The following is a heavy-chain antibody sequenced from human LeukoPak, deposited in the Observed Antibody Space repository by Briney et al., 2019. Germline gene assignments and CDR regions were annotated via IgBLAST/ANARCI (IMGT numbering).Heavy chain of an antibody. Sequence: ASVKVSCKASGGTFSSYAISWVRQAPGQGLEWMGGIIPIFGTANYAQKFQGRVTITADKSTSTAYMELSGLRSEDTAVYYCATGLVVAARGLDYYYMDVWGKGTTVTVSS. CDR3: ATGLVVAARGLDYYYMDV. J-gene: IGHJ6*03. CDR2: IIPIFGTA. D-gene: IGHD2-15*01. CDR1: GGTFSSYA. V-gene: IGHV1-69*06.